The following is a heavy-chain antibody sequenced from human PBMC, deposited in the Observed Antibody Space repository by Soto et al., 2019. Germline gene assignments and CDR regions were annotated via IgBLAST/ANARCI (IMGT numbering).Heavy chain of an antibody. CDR1: GFTFSSYA. D-gene: IGHD1-1*01. Sequence: GGSLRLSCAASGFTFSSYAMHWVRQAPGKGLEWVAVISYDGSNKYYADSVKGRFTISRDNSKNTLYLQMNSLRAEDTAIYYCVKDNNWDDPGWGQGTLVTVSS. CDR3: VKDNNWDDPG. CDR2: ISYDGSNK. V-gene: IGHV3-30-3*02. J-gene: IGHJ4*02.